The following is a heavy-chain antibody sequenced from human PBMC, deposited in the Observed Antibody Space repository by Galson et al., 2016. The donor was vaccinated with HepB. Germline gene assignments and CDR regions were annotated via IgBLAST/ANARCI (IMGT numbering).Heavy chain of an antibody. V-gene: IGHV4-39*07. CDR1: GGSTSSSSYY. D-gene: IGHD2-15*01. CDR2: IYYSVST. Sequence: SETLSLTCTVSGGSTSSSSYYWGWIRQPPGKGLEWIGNIYYSVSTYYDPSLKSRVTISVDTSKNQFSLKLTSVTAADTAVYYCARVASVVGARRGSYFDYWGQGTLVTVSS. J-gene: IGHJ4*02. CDR3: ARVASVVGARRGSYFDY.